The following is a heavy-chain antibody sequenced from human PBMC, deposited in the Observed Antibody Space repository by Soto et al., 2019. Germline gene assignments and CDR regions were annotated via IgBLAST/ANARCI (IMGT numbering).Heavy chain of an antibody. CDR3: ASHDYAHYGIDV. CDR2: IYYSGNT. V-gene: IGHV4-30-4*01. D-gene: IGHD4-17*01. J-gene: IGHJ6*02. Sequence: QVELQESGPGLVKPSQTLSPTCTVSGGSISSGDYYWSWIRQPPGKGLEWIGYIYYSGNTYYNPSLKSRVTISVDTSKNQFSLKLSSVTAADTAVYYCASHDYAHYGIDVWGQGTTVTVSS. CDR1: GGSISSGDYY.